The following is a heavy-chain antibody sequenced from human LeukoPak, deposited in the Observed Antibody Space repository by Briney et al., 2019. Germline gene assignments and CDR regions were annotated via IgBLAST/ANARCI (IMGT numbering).Heavy chain of an antibody. Sequence: PGGSLRLSYAASGFTFSSYSMNWVRQAPGKGLEWVSYISGSGSTIYYADSVKGRFTISRDDAKNPLYLQMNNLRAEDTAVYYCASFRDYWGQGTLVTVSS. V-gene: IGHV3-48*01. CDR1: GFTFSSYS. CDR2: ISGSGSTI. CDR3: ASFRDY. J-gene: IGHJ4*02.